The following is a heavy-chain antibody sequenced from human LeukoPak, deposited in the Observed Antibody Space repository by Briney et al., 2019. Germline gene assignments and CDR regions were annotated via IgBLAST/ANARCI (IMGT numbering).Heavy chain of an antibody. D-gene: IGHD2-8*01. Sequence: GGSLRLSCAASGFTFSTYGMHWVRQAPGKGLEWVAFIRSDATNKYYADSVNGRFTIFRDNPKSTLYLLMNRLRTEDTAVYYCARDQSVYDAFDIWGQGTMVTVSS. J-gene: IGHJ3*02. CDR2: IRSDATNK. V-gene: IGHV3-30*02. CDR1: GFTFSTYG. CDR3: ARDQSVYDAFDI.